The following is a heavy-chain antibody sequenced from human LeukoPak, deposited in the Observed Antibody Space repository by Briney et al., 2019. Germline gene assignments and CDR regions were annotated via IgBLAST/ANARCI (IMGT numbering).Heavy chain of an antibody. CDR1: GGSFSGYY. CDR2: IYSSGTT. J-gene: IGHJ4*02. D-gene: IGHD2-2*01. V-gene: IGHV4-59*10. Sequence: SETLSLTCAVYGGSFSGYYWSWIRQPPGKGLEWIGRIYSSGTTNYNPSLKSRVTMSVDTSKNQFSLKLSSVTAADTAVYYCARRDAGFDYWGQGTLVTVSS. CDR3: ARRDAGFDY.